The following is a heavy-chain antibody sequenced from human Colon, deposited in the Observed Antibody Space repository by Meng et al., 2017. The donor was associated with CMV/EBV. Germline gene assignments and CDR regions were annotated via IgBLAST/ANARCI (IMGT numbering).Heavy chain of an antibody. CDR3: ARRHFTNWFYLDS. J-gene: IGHJ4*02. D-gene: IGHD2-8*01. Sequence: SQTLSLTCAISGDSVSRDTVGWNWIRLSPSRGLEWLGRTYYRSRWLHDYAEFVRSRIRIDADTSKNEVSLRLESVTPEDTAVYYCARRHFTNWFYLDSLGQGTLVTVSS. V-gene: IGHV6-1*01. CDR1: GDSVSRDTVG. CDR2: TYYRSRWLH.